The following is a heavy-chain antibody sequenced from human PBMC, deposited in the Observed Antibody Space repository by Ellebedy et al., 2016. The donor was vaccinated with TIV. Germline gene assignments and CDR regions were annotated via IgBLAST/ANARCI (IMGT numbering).Heavy chain of an antibody. CDR3: ARDSGSGWHYSFDY. Sequence: GGSLRLSXAASGFTFSSYGMHWVRQAPGKGLEWVAVIWYDGSNKYYADSVKGRFTISRDNSKNTLYLQMNSLRAEDTAVYYCARDSGSGWHYSFDYWGQGTLVTVSS. V-gene: IGHV3-33*01. CDR1: GFTFSSYG. J-gene: IGHJ4*02. D-gene: IGHD6-19*01. CDR2: IWYDGSNK.